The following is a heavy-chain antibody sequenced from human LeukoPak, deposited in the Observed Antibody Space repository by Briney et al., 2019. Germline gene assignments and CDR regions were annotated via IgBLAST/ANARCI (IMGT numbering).Heavy chain of an antibody. J-gene: IGHJ6*03. Sequence: PSETLSLTCTVSGGSISSYYWSWLRQPAGKGLEWLGRIYTSGSTNYNPSLKGRVTMSVDTSKNQFSLKLSSVTAADTAVYYCARLNYGSGIAYYYYYMDVWGKGTTVTISS. CDR3: ARLNYGSGIAYYYYYMDV. V-gene: IGHV4-4*07. D-gene: IGHD3-10*01. CDR2: IYTSGST. CDR1: GGSISSYY.